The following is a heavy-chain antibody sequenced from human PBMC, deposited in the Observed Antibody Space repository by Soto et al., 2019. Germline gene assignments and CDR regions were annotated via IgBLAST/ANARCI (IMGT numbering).Heavy chain of an antibody. Sequence: GGSLRLSCAASGFTFSSYAMSWVRQAPGKGLEWVSAISGSGGSTYYADSVKGWFTISRDNSKNTLYLQMNSLRAEDTAVYYCANGGYSYGYGAEYYFDYWGQGTLVTVSS. D-gene: IGHD5-18*01. CDR2: ISGSGGST. V-gene: IGHV3-23*01. CDR1: GFTFSSYA. J-gene: IGHJ4*02. CDR3: ANGGYSYGYGAEYYFDY.